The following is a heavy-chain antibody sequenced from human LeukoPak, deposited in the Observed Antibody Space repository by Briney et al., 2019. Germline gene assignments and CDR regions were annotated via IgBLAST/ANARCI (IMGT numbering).Heavy chain of an antibody. D-gene: IGHD2-15*01. J-gene: IGHJ3*02. Sequence: ASVKVSCKASGYTFSNYGISWVRQAPGQGLEWMGWISGYNGNTNYAQKLQGRVTMTTDTSTSTAYMELRSLRSDDTAVYYCARREFAATSAFDIWGQGTMVTGSS. CDR1: GYTFSNYG. CDR3: ARREFAATSAFDI. V-gene: IGHV1-18*01. CDR2: ISGYNGNT.